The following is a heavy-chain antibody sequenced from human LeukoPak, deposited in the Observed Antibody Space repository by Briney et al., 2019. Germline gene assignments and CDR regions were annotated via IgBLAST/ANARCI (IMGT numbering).Heavy chain of an antibody. V-gene: IGHV2-70*11. J-gene: IGHJ4*02. D-gene: IGHD6-13*01. CDR2: IDWDDDK. CDR3: TRIDSSSSWYYFDY. Sequence: SGPALVKPTQTLTLTCTFSGFSLSTSGMCVSWIRQPPGKALEWLARIDWDDDKNYNTSLKTRHTISKDTSKNQVVLTMTNMDPVDTATYYCTRIDSSSSWYYFDYWGQGTLVTVSS. CDR1: GFSLSTSGMC.